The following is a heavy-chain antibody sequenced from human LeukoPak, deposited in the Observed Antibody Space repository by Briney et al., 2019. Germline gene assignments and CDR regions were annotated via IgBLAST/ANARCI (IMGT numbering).Heavy chain of an antibody. J-gene: IGHJ4*02. D-gene: IGHD1-26*01. CDR3: VRHQRWSYHFDY. CDR2: IFPGDSYT. Sequence: GGSLKIPWQSFGYRFSNYWIGWVRQLPGKGLEWVGIIFPGDSYTHFSPSFRGQVTPSTAQSNTTTDLQWHSLKASDSTIYYCVRHQRWSYHFDYWGQGTLITVSS. CDR1: GYRFSNYW. V-gene: IGHV5-51*01.